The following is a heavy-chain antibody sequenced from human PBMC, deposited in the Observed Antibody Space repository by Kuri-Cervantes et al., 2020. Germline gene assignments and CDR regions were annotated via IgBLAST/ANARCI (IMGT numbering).Heavy chain of an antibody. D-gene: IGHD3-22*01. Sequence: ASVKVSCKASGYTFTSYGISWVRQAPGQGLEWMGWISAYNGNTNYAQKLQGRVTMTTDTSTSTAYMELRSLRSEDTAVYYCARANLYDSSGYYLGFDYWGQGTLVTVSS. CDR1: GYTFTSYG. CDR2: ISAYNGNT. V-gene: IGHV1-18*01. CDR3: ARANLYDSSGYYLGFDY. J-gene: IGHJ4*02.